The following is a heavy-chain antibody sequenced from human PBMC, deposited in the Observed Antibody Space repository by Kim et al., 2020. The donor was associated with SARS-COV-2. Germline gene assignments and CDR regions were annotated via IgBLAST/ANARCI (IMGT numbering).Heavy chain of an antibody. J-gene: IGHJ5*02. CDR2: VYYTGST. V-gene: IGHV4-59*01. CDR3: ARGVDTTMVFP. Sequence: SETLSLTCTVSGDLTSSYYWSWIRQPPGKGLEWIGYVYYTGSTTYDPSLQSRVTISIDTSRSQFSLKLTSVTAADTAVYYCARGVDTTMVFPWGQGTLVTVSS. CDR1: GDLTSSYY. D-gene: IGHD5-18*01.